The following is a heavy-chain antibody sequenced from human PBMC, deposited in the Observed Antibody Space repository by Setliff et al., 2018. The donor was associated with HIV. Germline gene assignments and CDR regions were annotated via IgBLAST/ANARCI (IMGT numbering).Heavy chain of an antibody. Sequence: ETLSLTCAVFGGSFSDFYWSWIRQPPGKGLEWIGEISHSGSTVYNPSLKSRVIMSVDASKNLVSLNLNSVTAADTAIYYCARGVARQVVIDRWFDPWGQGTQVTVSS. V-gene: IGHV4-34*01. J-gene: IGHJ5*02. CDR3: ARGVARQVVIDRWFDP. D-gene: IGHD2-21*01. CDR1: GGSFSDFY. CDR2: ISHSGST.